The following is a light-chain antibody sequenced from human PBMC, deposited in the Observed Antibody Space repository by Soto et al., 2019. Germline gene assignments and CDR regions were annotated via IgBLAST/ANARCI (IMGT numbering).Light chain of an antibody. CDR3: QQYGDSPVT. Sequence: EIVMTQSPGTMPLSTGERANLSCRASQRVSSYLAWYQQKPGQAPRLLISDASDRATGIPDRFSGSGSGTDFTLTISRLVPEDFAVYYGQQYGDSPVTFGQGTKVEIK. J-gene: IGKJ1*01. CDR1: QRVSSY. V-gene: IGKV3-20*01. CDR2: DAS.